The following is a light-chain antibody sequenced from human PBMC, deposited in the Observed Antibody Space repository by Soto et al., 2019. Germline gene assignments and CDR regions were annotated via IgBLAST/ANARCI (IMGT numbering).Light chain of an antibody. V-gene: IGLV2-23*01. CDR1: SSDVGSDNL. CDR2: EGS. CDR3: CSYAGSAV. Sequence: QSALTQPASVSGSPGQSITISCTGTSSDVGSDNLVSWYQQHPGKAPKLMIYEGSKRPSGVSNRFSGSKSGNTASLTISGLQAEDEADYYCCSYAGSAVFGGGTQLTVL. J-gene: IGLJ7*01.